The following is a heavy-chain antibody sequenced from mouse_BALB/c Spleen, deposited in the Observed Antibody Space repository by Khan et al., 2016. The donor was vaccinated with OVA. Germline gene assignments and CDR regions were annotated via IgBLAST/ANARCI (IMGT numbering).Heavy chain of an antibody. V-gene: IGHV9-3-1*01. D-gene: IGHD3-3*01. J-gene: IGHJ4*01. CDR2: IYTYTGET. Sequence: QIQLVQSGPDLKKPGETVKISCKASGYTFTNYGINWVKQAPGKGLKWMGWIYTYTGETTYADDFKGRFAFSLDTSASTAYLQINNRKKEDTATYCCARGGRRAMDYWGQGTSVTVAS. CDR3: ARGGRRAMDY. CDR1: GYTFTNYG.